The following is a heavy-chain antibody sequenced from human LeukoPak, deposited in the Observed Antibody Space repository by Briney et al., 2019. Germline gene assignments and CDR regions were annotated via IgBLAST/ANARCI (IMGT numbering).Heavy chain of an antibody. CDR3: SRDRARIGVTTGAFDF. V-gene: IGHV3-30*03. CDR1: GFTFSSYG. Sequence: PGGSLRLSCAASGFTFSSYGMHWVRQAPGKGLEWVAVISYDGSNKYYADSVKGRFTISRDNSKNTLYLQMNSLRAEDTAIYYCSRDRARIGVTTGAFDFWGQGTVVTVSS. D-gene: IGHD6-19*01. CDR2: ISYDGSNK. J-gene: IGHJ3*01.